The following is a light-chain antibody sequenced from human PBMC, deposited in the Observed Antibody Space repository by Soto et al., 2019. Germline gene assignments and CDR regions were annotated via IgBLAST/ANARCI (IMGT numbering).Light chain of an antibody. J-gene: IGLJ1*01. Sequence: QSALTQPPSVSGAPGQRVTISCTGSSSNIGAGYDVHWYQQLPGTAPKLLIYGNSNRPSGVPDRFSGSKSGTSASLAITGLQAEDEADYYCQSYDSSLIGSYVFGTGTKLTVL. CDR2: GNS. CDR3: QSYDSSLIGSYV. CDR1: SSNIGAGYD. V-gene: IGLV1-40*01.